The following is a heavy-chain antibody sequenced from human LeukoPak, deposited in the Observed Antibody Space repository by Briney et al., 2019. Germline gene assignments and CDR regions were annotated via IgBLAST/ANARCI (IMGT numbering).Heavy chain of an antibody. D-gene: IGHD3-10*01. CDR2: IYHSGST. J-gene: IGHJ3*02. CDR1: GYSISSGYY. Sequence: SETLSLTCTVSGYSISSGYYWGWIRQPPGKGLEWIGSIYHSGSTYYNPSLKSRVTISVDTSKNQFSLKLSSVTAADTAVYYCARSETRPPYGSGSYYRNAFDIWGQGTMVTVSS. V-gene: IGHV4-38-2*02. CDR3: ARSETRPPYGSGSYYRNAFDI.